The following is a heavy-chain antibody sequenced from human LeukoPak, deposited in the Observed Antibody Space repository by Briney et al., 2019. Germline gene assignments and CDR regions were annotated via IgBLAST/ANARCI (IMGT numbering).Heavy chain of an antibody. CDR2: IYTRGST. CDR3: ATDYTAVSAFDS. V-gene: IGHV4-4*07. CDR1: GGSINSCY. Sequence: SETLSLIWTVSGGSINSCYWNWIRQPAGKGLEWIGHIYTRGSTKYNPSLKSRVTMSIDTSKNQFSLNLYSVTAADTAVYYCATDYTAVSAFDSWGQGTLVTVSS. D-gene: IGHD6-19*01. J-gene: IGHJ4*02.